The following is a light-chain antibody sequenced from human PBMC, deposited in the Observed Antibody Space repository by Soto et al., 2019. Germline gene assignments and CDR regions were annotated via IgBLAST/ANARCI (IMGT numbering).Light chain of an antibody. Sequence: EIVLTQSPATLSFSPGERATLSCRASQSVSSYLAWYQQKPGQAPRLLIYDASNRATGIPARFSGSGSGTDFTLTISRLEPEDFAVYYCQQQGRSWITFGQGTRLEIK. J-gene: IGKJ5*01. CDR3: QQQGRSWIT. CDR1: QSVSSY. CDR2: DAS. V-gene: IGKV3-11*01.